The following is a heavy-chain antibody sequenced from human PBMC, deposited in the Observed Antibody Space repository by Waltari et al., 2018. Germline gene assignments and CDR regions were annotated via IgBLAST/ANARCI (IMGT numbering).Heavy chain of an antibody. CDR1: GFTFSSYA. CDR2: ISGSGGST. CDR3: AKDLLGYYDSSGYYPDY. V-gene: IGHV3-23*01. Sequence: EVQLLESGGGLVQPGGSLGLSCAASGFTFSSYAMSWVRQAPGKGLEWVSAISGSGGSTYYADPVKGRFTISRDNSKNTLYLQMNSLRAEDTAVYYCAKDLLGYYDSSGYYPDYWGQGTLVTVSS. D-gene: IGHD3-22*01. J-gene: IGHJ4*02.